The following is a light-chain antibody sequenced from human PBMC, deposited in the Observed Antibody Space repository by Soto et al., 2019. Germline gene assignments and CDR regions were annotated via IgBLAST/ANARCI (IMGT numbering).Light chain of an antibody. CDR1: QGLKF. J-gene: IGKJ5*01. V-gene: IGKV1-12*01. Sequence: DIQISQSPASLSASVGDTVTITCRASQGLKFLAWYQQKPGKAPRLLIYEATNLQSGVPPRFSGSGSGTDFTLTISSLQPEDFATYFCQQANSFPITFGQGTRLEIK. CDR2: EAT. CDR3: QQANSFPIT.